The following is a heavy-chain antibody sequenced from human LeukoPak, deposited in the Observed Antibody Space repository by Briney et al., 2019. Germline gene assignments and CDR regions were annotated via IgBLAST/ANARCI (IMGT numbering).Heavy chain of an antibody. D-gene: IGHD6-6*01. CDR2: IYYSGST. CDR3: ARDGVGYSSSSGLDY. Sequence: SETLSLTCTVSGGSTSSYYWSWIRQPPGKGLEWIGYIYYSGSTNYNPSLKSRVTISVDTSKNQFSLKLSSVTAADTAVYYCARDGVGYSSSSGLDYWGQGTLVTVSS. J-gene: IGHJ4*02. V-gene: IGHV4-59*01. CDR1: GGSTSSYY.